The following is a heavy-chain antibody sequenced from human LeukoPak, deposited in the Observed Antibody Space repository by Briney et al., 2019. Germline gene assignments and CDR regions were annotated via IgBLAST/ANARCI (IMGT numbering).Heavy chain of an antibody. CDR3: ARPFWSGYPPFDY. D-gene: IGHD3-3*01. J-gene: IGHJ4*02. Sequence: VASVKVSCKASGYTFTGYYMHWVRQAPGQGLEWMGWINPNSDGTNYAQKFQGRVTTTRDTSISTAYMELNSLRSDDTAVYYCARPFWSGYPPFDYWGQGTLVTVSS. CDR2: INPNSDGT. V-gene: IGHV1-2*02. CDR1: GYTFTGYY.